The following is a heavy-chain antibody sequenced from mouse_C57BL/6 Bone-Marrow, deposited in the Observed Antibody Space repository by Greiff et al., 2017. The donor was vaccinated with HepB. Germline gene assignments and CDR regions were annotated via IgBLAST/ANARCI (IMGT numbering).Heavy chain of an antibody. CDR3: ARDWKDYAMDY. J-gene: IGHJ4*01. CDR2: ISDGGSYT. CDR1: GFTFSSYA. V-gene: IGHV5-4*01. Sequence: EVQLVESGGGLVKPGGSLKLSCAASGFTFSSYAMSWVRQTPEKRLEWVATISDGGSYTYYPDNVKGRFTISRDNAKNNLYLQISHLKSEDTAMYYCARDWKDYAMDYWGQGTSVTVSS.